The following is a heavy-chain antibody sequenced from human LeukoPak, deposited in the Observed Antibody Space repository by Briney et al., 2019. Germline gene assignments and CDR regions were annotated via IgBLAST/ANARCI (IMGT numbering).Heavy chain of an antibody. V-gene: IGHV3-21*01. D-gene: IGHD3-16*01. CDR1: GFTFSSYS. Sequence: GGSLRLSCAASGFTFSSYSMNWVRQAPGKGLEWVSSISSSSSYIYYADPVKGRFAISRDNAKNSLYLQMNSLRAEDTAVYYCARGEGGTFDPWGQGTLVTVSS. CDR3: ARGEGGTFDP. J-gene: IGHJ5*02. CDR2: ISSSSSYI.